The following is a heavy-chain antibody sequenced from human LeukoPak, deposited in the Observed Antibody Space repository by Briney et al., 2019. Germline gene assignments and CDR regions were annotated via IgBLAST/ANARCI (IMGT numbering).Heavy chain of an antibody. V-gene: IGHV4-59*08. Sequence: SETLSLTCTVSGDSISGYYWSWIRQPPGKGLEWVGYIYHSGNTNYNPSLKSRVTISVDTSKNQFSLKLSFVTAADTAVYFCARAAATTRNGFGYWGQGTLVTVSS. CDR1: GDSISGYY. CDR2: IYHSGNT. D-gene: IGHD1-26*01. J-gene: IGHJ4*02. CDR3: ARAAATTRNGFGY.